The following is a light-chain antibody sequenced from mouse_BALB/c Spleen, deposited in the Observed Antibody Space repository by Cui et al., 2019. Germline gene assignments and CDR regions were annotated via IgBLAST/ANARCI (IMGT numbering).Light chain of an antibody. CDR2: YAS. Sequence: SSVMNQNHKFPPVSAGDRVTITCKASQSVSNDLAWYQQKPGESPKLLIYYASNRYTGVPDRFTGSGYGTDFTFTISALRAEDLAVYFFQQDYISLYTFGVRTKLEIK. CDR3: QQDYISLYT. J-gene: IGKJ2*01. CDR1: QSVSND. V-gene: IGKV6-32*01.